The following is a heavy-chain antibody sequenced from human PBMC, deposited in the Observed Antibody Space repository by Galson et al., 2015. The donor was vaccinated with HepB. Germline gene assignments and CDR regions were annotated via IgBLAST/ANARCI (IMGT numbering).Heavy chain of an antibody. Sequence: YWSWIRQPAGKGLEWIGRIYTSGSTNYNPSLKSRVTMSVDTSKNQFSLKLSSVTAADTAVYYCAREPGGSCYSCYFDYWGQGTLVTVSS. CDR1: Y. D-gene: IGHD2-15*01. J-gene: IGHJ4*02. CDR2: IYTSGST. CDR3: AREPGGSCYSCYFDY. V-gene: IGHV4-4*07.